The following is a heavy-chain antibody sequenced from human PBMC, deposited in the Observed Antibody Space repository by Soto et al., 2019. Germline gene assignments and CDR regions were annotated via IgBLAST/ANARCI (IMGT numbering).Heavy chain of an antibody. V-gene: IGHV1-8*01. J-gene: IGHJ4*02. Sequence: ASVKVSCKASGYTFTSYDINWVRQATGQGLEWMGWMNPNSGNTGYAQKFQGRVTMTRNTSISTAYMELSSLRSEDTAVYYCARGPLRSSQYYDFWSGYYRGYYFDYWGRGTLVTVSS. D-gene: IGHD3-3*01. CDR2: MNPNSGNT. CDR1: GYTFTSYD. CDR3: ARGPLRSSQYYDFWSGYYRGYYFDY.